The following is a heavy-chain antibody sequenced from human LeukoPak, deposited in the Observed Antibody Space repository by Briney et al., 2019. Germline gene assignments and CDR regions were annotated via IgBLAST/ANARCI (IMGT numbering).Heavy chain of an antibody. CDR3: AKEGGYFDWPFTFDY. V-gene: IGHV3-23*01. CDR2: ISGSGGDT. J-gene: IGHJ4*02. D-gene: IGHD3-9*01. CDR1: GFTFSSYG. Sequence: GGSLRLSCAASGFTFSSYGMSWVRQAPGKGLEWVSGISGSGGDTYSADSVKGRFTISRDNSKNTLYLQMNSLRAEDTAVYYCAKEGGYFDWPFTFDYWGQGTLVTVSS.